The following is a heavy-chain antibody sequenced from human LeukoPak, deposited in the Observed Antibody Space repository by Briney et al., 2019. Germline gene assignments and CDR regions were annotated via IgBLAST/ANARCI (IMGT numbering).Heavy chain of an antibody. CDR3: AKAGSYDVWSGLFDY. CDR2: ISGSGGRK. Sequence: GGSLRLSCAASGFTFSSYAMSWVRQAPGKGLEWVSAISGSGGRKYYADSVKGRFTISRDNSKNMPYLQINILRAEDTAVYYCAKAGSYDVWSGLFDYWGQGTLVTVSS. D-gene: IGHD3-3*01. V-gene: IGHV3-23*01. CDR1: GFTFSSYA. J-gene: IGHJ4*02.